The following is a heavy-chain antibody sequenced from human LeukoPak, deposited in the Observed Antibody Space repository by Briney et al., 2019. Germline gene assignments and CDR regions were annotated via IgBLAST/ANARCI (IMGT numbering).Heavy chain of an antibody. CDR3: ATAPTTVVTPLGSGDGY. J-gene: IGHJ4*02. D-gene: IGHD4-23*01. V-gene: IGHV1-69*13. CDR1: GYTFTSYA. CDR2: IIPIFGTA. Sequence: ASVKVSCKASGYTFTSYAISWVRQAPGQGLEWMGGIIPIFGTANYAQKFQGRVTITADESTSTAYMELSSLRSEDTAVYYCATAPTTVVTPLGSGDGYWGQGTLVTVSS.